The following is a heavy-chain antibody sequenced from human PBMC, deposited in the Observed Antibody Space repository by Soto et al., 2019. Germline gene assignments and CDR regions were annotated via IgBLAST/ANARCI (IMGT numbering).Heavy chain of an antibody. Sequence: VGSLRLSCAASGFTFSNAWMSWVRQAPGKGLEWVGRIKSKTDGGTTDYAAPVKGRFTISRDDSKNTLYLQMNSLKTEDTAVYYCTTRIVVVVAATYQNWFDPWGQGTLVTVSS. D-gene: IGHD2-15*01. CDR2: IKSKTDGGTT. V-gene: IGHV3-15*01. J-gene: IGHJ5*02. CDR1: GFTFSNAW. CDR3: TTRIVVVVAATYQNWFDP.